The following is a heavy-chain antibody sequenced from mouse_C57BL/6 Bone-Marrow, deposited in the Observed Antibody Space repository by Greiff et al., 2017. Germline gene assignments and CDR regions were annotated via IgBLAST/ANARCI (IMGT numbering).Heavy chain of an antibody. J-gene: IGHJ4*01. CDR2: IYPRSGNT. V-gene: IGHV1-81*01. CDR1: GYTFTSYG. D-gene: IGHD6-5*01. CDR3: ARLLFRLWGAMDY. Sequence: VQLQQSGAELARPGASVKLSCKASGYTFTSYGISWVKQRTGQGLEWIGEIYPRSGNTYYNEKFKGKATLAADKSSSTAYMELRSLTSEDSAVYFCARLLFRLWGAMDYWGQGTSVTVSS.